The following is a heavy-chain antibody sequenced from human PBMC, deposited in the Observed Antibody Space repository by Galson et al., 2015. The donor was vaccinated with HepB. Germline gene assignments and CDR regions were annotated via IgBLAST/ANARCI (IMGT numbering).Heavy chain of an antibody. CDR3: ARGVLLWDGPDY. Sequence: SVKVSCKASGYKFTSYYMHWVRQAPGQGLERMGIINPSGGSTDYAQKFRGRLTMTRDTSTSTVFMELSSLTSEDTAVYHCARGVLLWDGPDYWGQGTLVTVSS. V-gene: IGHV1-46*01. CDR2: INPSGGST. D-gene: IGHD3-10*01. J-gene: IGHJ4*02. CDR1: GYKFTSYY.